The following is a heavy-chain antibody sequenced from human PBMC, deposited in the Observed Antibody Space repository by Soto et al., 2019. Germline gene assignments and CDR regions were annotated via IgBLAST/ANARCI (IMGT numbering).Heavy chain of an antibody. D-gene: IGHD6-19*01. J-gene: IGHJ5*02. V-gene: IGHV1-46*01. CDR3: ARENRAGSSSGWYVRKGCWFAP. CDR1: GYTFTSYY. Sequence: ASVKVSCKASGYTFTSYYMHWVRQAPGQGLEWMGIINPSGGSTSYAQKFQGRVTMTRDTSTSTVYMELSSLRSEDTAVYYCARENRAGSSSGWYVRKGCWFAPWGQGTLVTVYS. CDR2: INPSGGST.